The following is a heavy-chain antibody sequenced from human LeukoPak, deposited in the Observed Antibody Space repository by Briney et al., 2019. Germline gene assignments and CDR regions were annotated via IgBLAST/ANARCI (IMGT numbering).Heavy chain of an antibody. V-gene: IGHV3-23*01. CDR3: AKDWGIHSSSWYYFDY. J-gene: IGHJ4*02. Sequence: GGSLRLSCAASGFTFSSYAMSWVRQAPGKGLEWVSSISGSGGSTYYADSVKGRFTISRDNSKNTLYLQMSSLRAEDTAVYYCAKDWGIHSSSWYYFDYWGQGTLVTVSS. CDR1: GFTFSSYA. CDR2: ISGSGGST. D-gene: IGHD6-13*01.